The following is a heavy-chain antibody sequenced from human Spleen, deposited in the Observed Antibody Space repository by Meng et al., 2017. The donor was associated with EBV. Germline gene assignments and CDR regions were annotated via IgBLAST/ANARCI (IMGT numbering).Heavy chain of an antibody. CDR2: IHSSGNT. D-gene: IGHD3-16*01. CDR3: SRGQGTIMTAGHWFDP. J-gene: IGHJ5*02. V-gene: IGHV4-59*01. CDR1: GGSMRGYS. Sequence: QVQVQDMAPGPEPPPATRPLSANLSGGSMRGYSWTWRRQPPGKGLEWVGYIHSSGNTYYHPSLKTRLTMSVDTSKNQFSLKLSSVTAADTAVYYRSRGQGTIMTAGHWFDPWGQGTLVTVSS.